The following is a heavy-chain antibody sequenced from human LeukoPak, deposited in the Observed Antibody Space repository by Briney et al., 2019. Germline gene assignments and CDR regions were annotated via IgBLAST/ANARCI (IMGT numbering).Heavy chain of an antibody. CDR3: ARHSLSFDY. CDR1: GGSISSSSYY. V-gene: IGHV4-39*01. Sequence: SETLSLICTVSGGSISSSSYYWGWIRQPPGKGLEWIGSIYYSGSTYYNPSLKSRVTISVDTSKNQFSLKLSSVTAADTAVYYCARHSLSFDYWGQGTLVTVSS. J-gene: IGHJ4*02. CDR2: IYYSGST.